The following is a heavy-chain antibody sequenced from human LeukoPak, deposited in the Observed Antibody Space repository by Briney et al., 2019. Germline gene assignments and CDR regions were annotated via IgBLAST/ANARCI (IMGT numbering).Heavy chain of an antibody. D-gene: IGHD3-22*01. CDR2: INPNSGGT. V-gene: IGHV1-2*02. CDR3: ARGDGTSDYYYPLFDY. J-gene: IGHJ4*02. Sequence: ASVKVSCKASGYTFTDYYIHWVRQAPGQGLEWMGWINPNSGGTNNAQKLQGRVTMTRDTSISTAYMELSRLRSDDTAVYYCARGDGTSDYYYPLFDYWGQGTLVTVSS. CDR1: GYTFTDYY.